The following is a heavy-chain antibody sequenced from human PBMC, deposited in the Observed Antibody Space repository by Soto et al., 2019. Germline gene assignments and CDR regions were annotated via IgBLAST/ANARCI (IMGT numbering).Heavy chain of an antibody. CDR3: VRDARGGGLLLWDC. CDR2: ISEGGTTT. Sequence: EVQLVESGGGLAQSGGSLRLSCAASGFMFNDYEMNWVGQAPGKGLEWVSYISEGGTTTHYTDSVKGRFTISRDNAKESLYLQMNSLTPEDTATYSCVRDARGGGLLLWDCWGQGVVVSVSS. V-gene: IGHV3-48*03. D-gene: IGHD3-16*01. CDR1: GFMFNDYE. J-gene: IGHJ4*02.